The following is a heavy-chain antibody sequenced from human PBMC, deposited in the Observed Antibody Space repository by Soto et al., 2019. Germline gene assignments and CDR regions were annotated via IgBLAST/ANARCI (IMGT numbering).Heavy chain of an antibody. J-gene: IGHJ6*02. CDR3: AKREDSSRFGGLDI. V-gene: IGHV4-39*01. D-gene: IGHD3-3*01. CDR1: GGSITSGGYF. CDR2: VHSTGGT. Sequence: SSETLSLTCTVSGGSITSGGYFRDWIRQPPGKGLEWIGTVHSTGGTYYSPSLRSRVTISVDTSKNLFSLKMTSASATDTAVYFCAKREDSSRFGGLDIWGQGTAVTVSS.